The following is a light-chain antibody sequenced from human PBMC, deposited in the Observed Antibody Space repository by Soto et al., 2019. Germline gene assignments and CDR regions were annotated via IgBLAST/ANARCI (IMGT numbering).Light chain of an antibody. J-gene: IGKJ4*01. CDR1: QTISNT. CDR3: QQYDNWPSLT. V-gene: IGKV3-15*01. CDR2: AAS. Sequence: EVVMTQSPATLSVSPGDKVSLSCRANQTISNTLAWYQQEPGQAPRLLIYAASTRATGVSARFSGSGSGTEFTLTISSLQSEDLAVYHCQQYDNWPSLTFGGGTKVDIK.